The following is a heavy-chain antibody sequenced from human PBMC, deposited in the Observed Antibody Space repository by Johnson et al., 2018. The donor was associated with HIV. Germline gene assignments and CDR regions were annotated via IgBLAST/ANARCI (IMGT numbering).Heavy chain of an antibody. CDR2: ISYDGSDK. J-gene: IGHJ3*02. V-gene: IGHV3-30*14. Sequence: QVQLVESGGGVVQPGRSLRLSCAASGFTFSSYAFHWVRQAPAKGLEWVADISYDGSDKYHADSVKGRFTISRDNSGNTLYLQMDSLRVEDTAVYYCAREPGLVAAFDIWGQGTIVTVSS. CDR1: GFTFSSYA. D-gene: IGHD6-19*01. CDR3: AREPGLVAAFDI.